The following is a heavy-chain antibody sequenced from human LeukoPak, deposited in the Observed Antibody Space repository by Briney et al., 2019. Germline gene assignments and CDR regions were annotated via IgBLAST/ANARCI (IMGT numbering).Heavy chain of an antibody. Sequence: ASVKVSCKASGYSFTNYYMNWVRQAPGQGLEWMGVIDPTGGGTGYAQKFQARVTMTRDTSTSTAFMELSSLRSEDTALYYCARKMTTGVIDYWGQGTLVTVSS. CDR2: IDPTGGGT. V-gene: IGHV1-46*01. CDR1: GYSFTNYY. J-gene: IGHJ4*02. CDR3: ARKMTTGVIDY. D-gene: IGHD5-24*01.